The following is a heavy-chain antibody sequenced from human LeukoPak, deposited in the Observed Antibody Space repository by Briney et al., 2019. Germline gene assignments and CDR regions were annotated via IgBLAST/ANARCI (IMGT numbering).Heavy chain of an antibody. V-gene: IGHV4-39*07. CDR1: GGSISSYY. J-gene: IGHJ4*02. CDR2: IYYSGST. D-gene: IGHD5-18*01. Sequence: TSETLSLTCTVSGGSISSYYWGWIRQPPGKGLEWIGSIYYSGSTYYNPSLKSRVTISVDTSKNQFSLKLSSVTAADTAVYYCARDVDTAMGAFDYWGQGTLVTVSS. CDR3: ARDVDTAMGAFDY.